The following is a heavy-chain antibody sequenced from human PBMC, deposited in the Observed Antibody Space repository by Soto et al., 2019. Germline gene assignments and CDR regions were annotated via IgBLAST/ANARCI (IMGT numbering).Heavy chain of an antibody. CDR2: MNPNSGNT. D-gene: IGHD2-2*02. V-gene: IGHV1-8*01. CDR1: GYTFTSYD. CDR3: VRMGHHTL. Sequence: QVQLVQSGAEVKKPGASVKVSCKASGYTFTSYDINWVRQATGQGLEWMGWMNPNSGNTGNTQTFQGRVTMTRTTSITTAYMELSSLTSEDTAVYYCVRMGHHTLWGQGTMVTVSS. J-gene: IGHJ3*01.